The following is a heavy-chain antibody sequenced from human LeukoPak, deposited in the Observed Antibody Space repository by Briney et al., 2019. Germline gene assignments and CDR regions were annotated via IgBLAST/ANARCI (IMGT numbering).Heavy chain of an antibody. CDR3: ARDLFLNVRGLSDS. V-gene: IGHV3-30-3*01. Sequence: PGGSLRLSCATSGFTFSNYAIHWVRQAPGKGLEWVADISFDGDNEYYADSVKGRCTISRDNSNNTLYLQMNSLRVEDTAVYYCARDLFLNVRGLSDSWGQGTLVTVSS. D-gene: IGHD3-10*01. J-gene: IGHJ4*02. CDR1: GFTFSNYA. CDR2: ISFDGDNE.